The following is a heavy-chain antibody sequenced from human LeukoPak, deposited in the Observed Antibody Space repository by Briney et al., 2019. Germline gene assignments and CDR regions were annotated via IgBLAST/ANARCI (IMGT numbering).Heavy chain of an antibody. CDR3: ARGGPFPRSSSSRDYYLDY. CDR1: GYDFIHYG. Sequence: GASVKVSCKASGYDFIHYGISRVRQAPGQGLEWMGWRSIYNGNTDYKLQGRVTMTTDTSTNTAYMEVRSLRSDDRAVYYCARGGPFPRSSSSRDYYLDYWGQGTLVTVSS. J-gene: IGHJ4*02. V-gene: IGHV1-18*01. D-gene: IGHD6-6*01. CDR2: RSIYNGNT.